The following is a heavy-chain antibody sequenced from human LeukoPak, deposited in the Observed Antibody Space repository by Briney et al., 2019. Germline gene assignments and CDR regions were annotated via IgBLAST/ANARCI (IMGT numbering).Heavy chain of an antibody. J-gene: IGHJ5*02. Sequence: ASVKVSCKASGYTFNNYAINWVRQAPGQGLEWVGWISAYNGNTNYAQKLQGRVTMTTDTSTSTAYMELRSLRSDDTAVYYCARDSGNGLNWFDPWGQGTLVTVSS. V-gene: IGHV1-18*01. CDR3: ARDSGNGLNWFDP. CDR1: GYTFNNYA. CDR2: ISAYNGNT. D-gene: IGHD3-10*01.